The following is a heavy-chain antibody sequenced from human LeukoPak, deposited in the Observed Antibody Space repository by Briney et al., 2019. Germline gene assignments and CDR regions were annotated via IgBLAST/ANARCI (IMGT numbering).Heavy chain of an antibody. CDR2: IYYSGST. V-gene: IGHV4-39*01. CDR1: GGSISSSSYY. CDR3: ARHDIVVAPADGSIFDY. J-gene: IGHJ4*02. Sequence: SETLSLTCTVSGGSISSSSYYWGWIRQPPGKGLEWIGSIYYSGSTYYNPSLKSRVTISVDTSKNQFSLKLSSVTAADTAVYYCARHDIVVAPADGSIFDYWGQGTLVTVSS. D-gene: IGHD2-2*01.